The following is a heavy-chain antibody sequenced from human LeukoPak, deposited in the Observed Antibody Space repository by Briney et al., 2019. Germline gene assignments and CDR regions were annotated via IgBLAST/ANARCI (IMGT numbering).Heavy chain of an antibody. D-gene: IGHD3-22*01. CDR3: ARRNYYDSSGMIFDY. Sequence: LPGGSLRLSCAASGFTFSNYGMHWVRQAPGKGLEWVAVISYDGSNKYYADSVKGRFTISRDNSKNTLYLQMNSLRAEDTAVYYCARRNYYDSSGMIFDYWGQGTLVTVSS. J-gene: IGHJ4*02. CDR2: ISYDGSNK. V-gene: IGHV3-30*03. CDR1: GFTFSNYG.